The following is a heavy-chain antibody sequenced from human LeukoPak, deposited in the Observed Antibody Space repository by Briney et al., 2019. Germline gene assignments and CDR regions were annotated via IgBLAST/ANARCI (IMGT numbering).Heavy chain of an antibody. Sequence: PSGTLSLTCAVSGGSISSSNWWSWVRQPPGKGLEWIGEIYHSGSTNYNPSLKSRVTISVDKSKNQFSLKLSSVTAADTAVYYWARSCSSTSCYSSADWFDPWGQGTLVTVSS. J-gene: IGHJ5*02. V-gene: IGHV4-4*02. D-gene: IGHD2-2*01. CDR3: ARSCSSTSCYSSADWFDP. CDR2: IYHSGST. CDR1: GGSISSSNW.